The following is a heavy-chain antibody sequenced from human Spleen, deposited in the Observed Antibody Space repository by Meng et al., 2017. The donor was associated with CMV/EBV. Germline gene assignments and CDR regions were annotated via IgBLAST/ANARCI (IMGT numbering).Heavy chain of an antibody. CDR1: GGSISSSSYY. J-gene: IGHJ5*02. Sequence: SETLSLTCTVSGGSISSSSYYWGWIRQPPGKGLEWIGSIYYSGSTYYNPSPKSRVTISVDTSKNQFSLKLSSVTAADTAVYYCAREGALFYDFWSGPPRYLDWFDPWGQGTLVTVSS. V-gene: IGHV4-39*07. D-gene: IGHD3-3*01. CDR3: AREGALFYDFWSGPPRYLDWFDP. CDR2: IYYSGST.